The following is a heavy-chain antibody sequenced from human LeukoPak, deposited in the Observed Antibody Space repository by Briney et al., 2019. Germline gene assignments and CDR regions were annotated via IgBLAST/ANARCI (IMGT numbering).Heavy chain of an antibody. CDR2: IGGTGYST. D-gene: IGHD3-22*01. V-gene: IGHV3-23*01. Sequence: GGSLRLSCAASGFTFSSYGMSWVRQAPRKGLEWVSAIGGTGYSTYYADSVKGRFSISRDNSKNTLYLHMDSLRAEDTAVYYCAKVMNMIVVASIDSWGQGILVTVSS. CDR1: GFTFSSYG. CDR3: AKVMNMIVVASIDS. J-gene: IGHJ4*02.